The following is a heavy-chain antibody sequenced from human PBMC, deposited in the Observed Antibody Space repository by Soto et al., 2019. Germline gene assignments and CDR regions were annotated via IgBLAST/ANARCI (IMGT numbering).Heavy chain of an antibody. CDR3: AKDYESLWYSSSSGQEFDP. V-gene: IGHV3-30*18. Sequence: PGGSLRLSCAASGFTFSSYGMHWFRQAPGKGLEWVAVISYDGSNKYYADSVKGRFTISRDNSKNTLYLQMNSLRAEDTAVYYCAKDYESLWYSSSSGQEFDPWGQGTLVTVSS. D-gene: IGHD6-6*01. J-gene: IGHJ5*02. CDR1: GFTFSSYG. CDR2: ISYDGSNK.